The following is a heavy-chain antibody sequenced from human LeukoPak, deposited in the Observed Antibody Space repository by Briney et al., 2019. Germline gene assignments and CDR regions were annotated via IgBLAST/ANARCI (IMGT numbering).Heavy chain of an antibody. Sequence: ASVKVSCKASGGTFSSYAISWVRQAPGQGLEWMGGIIPIFGTANYAQKFQGRVTITADESTSTAYMELSSLRSEDTAVYYCARGGGLDYYYYYMDVWGKGTTVTISS. CDR2: IIPIFGTA. J-gene: IGHJ6*03. V-gene: IGHV1-69*13. CDR3: ARGGGLDYYYYYMDV. CDR1: GGTFSSYA. D-gene: IGHD6-6*01.